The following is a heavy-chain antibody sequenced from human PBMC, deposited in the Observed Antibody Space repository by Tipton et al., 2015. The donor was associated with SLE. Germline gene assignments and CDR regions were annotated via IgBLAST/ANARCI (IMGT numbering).Heavy chain of an antibody. D-gene: IGHD3-22*01. J-gene: IGHJ4*02. CDR2: INHSGNT. V-gene: IGHV4-34*01. Sequence: TLSLTCAVYGESFSGYYWSWIRQPPGKGLEWIGEINHSGNTNYNPSLKSRVTISVDRSKNQFPLKLRSVTAADTAVYYCAGTRYYYDNSPYPYWGQGTLVTVSS. CDR1: GESFSGYY. CDR3: AGTRYYYDNSPYPY.